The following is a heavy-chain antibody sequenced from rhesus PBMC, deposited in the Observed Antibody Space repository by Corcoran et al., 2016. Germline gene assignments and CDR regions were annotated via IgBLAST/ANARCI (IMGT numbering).Heavy chain of an antibody. J-gene: IGHJ4*01. CDR2: VDPEEGEA. CDR1: GYTFTDYY. Sequence: EVQLVQSGAEVKKPGASVKISCKASGYTFTDYYLHWVRQAPGKGLEGRGRVDPEEGEADYAQKFQDRVTITRDTSTDTAYMELSSLRSEDTAVYYCATGGSSSTFDYWGQGVLVTVSS. D-gene: IGHD6-43*01. V-gene: IGHV1-111*01. CDR3: ATGGSSSTFDY.